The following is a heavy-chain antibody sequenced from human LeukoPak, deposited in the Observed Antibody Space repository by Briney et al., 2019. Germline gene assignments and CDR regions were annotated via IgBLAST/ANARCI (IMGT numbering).Heavy chain of an antibody. CDR2: IKEDGSEK. CDR3: ARDARPPYYYYYYMDV. CDR1: GFTFHTYW. Sequence: PGGSLRLSCTASGFTFHTYWMSWVRQAPGKGLEWVANIKEDGSEKYCVDSVKGRFTISRDNAKTSLYLQMNSLRAEDTAVYYCARDARPPYYYYYYMDVWGKGTTVTVSS. V-gene: IGHV3-7*01. J-gene: IGHJ6*03.